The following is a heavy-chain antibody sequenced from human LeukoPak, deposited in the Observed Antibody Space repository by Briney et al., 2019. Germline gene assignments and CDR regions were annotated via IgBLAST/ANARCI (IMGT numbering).Heavy chain of an antibody. CDR3: ARGSTRYSSSWYHDY. CDR1: GGTFSSYA. Sequence: GASVKVSCKASGGTFSSYAISWVRQAPGQGLEWMGGIIPIFGTANYAQKFQGRVTITTDESTSTAYMELSSLRSEDTAVYYCARGSTRYSSSWYHDYWGQETLVTVSS. CDR2: IIPIFGTA. V-gene: IGHV1-69*05. J-gene: IGHJ4*02. D-gene: IGHD6-13*01.